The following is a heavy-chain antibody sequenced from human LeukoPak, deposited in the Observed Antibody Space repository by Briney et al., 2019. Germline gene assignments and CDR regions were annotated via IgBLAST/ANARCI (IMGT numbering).Heavy chain of an antibody. CDR3: TTDPGYRGLYYFDY. Sequence: GGSLRLSCAASGFALTNACMSWVRRAPGKGLEWVGRIRSKNNGGTTDYAAPVRGRFSISRDDSKSTLYLQMNSLKTEDTAVYYCTTDPGYRGLYYFDYWGQGTLVTVSS. V-gene: IGHV3-15*01. D-gene: IGHD5-12*01. J-gene: IGHJ4*02. CDR1: GFALTNAC. CDR2: IRSKNNGGTT.